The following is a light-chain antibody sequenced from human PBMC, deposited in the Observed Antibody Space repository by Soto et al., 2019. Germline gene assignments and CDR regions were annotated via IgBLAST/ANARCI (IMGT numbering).Light chain of an antibody. Sequence: IVLTQPPATLSLSPGARATLSCRASQYITIYLAWYQQKHGQAPRLLIYDASNRATGIPARFSGSGSGTDLTLTISSLEPDDGEVDECQQRADWPITFGQGTRLENK. CDR3: QQRADWPIT. CDR2: DAS. J-gene: IGKJ5*01. CDR1: QYITIY. V-gene: IGKV3-11*01.